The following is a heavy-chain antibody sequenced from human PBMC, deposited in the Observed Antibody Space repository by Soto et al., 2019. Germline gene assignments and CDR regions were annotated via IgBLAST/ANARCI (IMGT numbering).Heavy chain of an antibody. CDR2: IYYTGAT. CDR3: ARVFSSGSGWMYYFDF. D-gene: IGHD6-25*01. J-gene: IGHJ4*02. V-gene: IGHV4-4*02. CDR1: TGSISSGNW. Sequence: QVQLRESGPGLVEASGTLSLTCEVSTGSISSGNWWSWVRQPPGKGLEWIGEIYYTGATNYNPSLQSRITMTIDKSKDHFSLSLRSATAADTAVYYCARVFSSGSGWMYYFDFWGQGTLVSVSS.